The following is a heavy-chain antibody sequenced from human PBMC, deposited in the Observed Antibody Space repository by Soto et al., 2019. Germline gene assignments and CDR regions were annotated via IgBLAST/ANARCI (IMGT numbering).Heavy chain of an antibody. CDR3: ARRGAARPRGGYYYYYYGMDV. CDR1: GGTFSSYA. J-gene: IGHJ6*02. CDR2: IIPIFGTA. D-gene: IGHD6-6*01. V-gene: IGHV1-69*01. Sequence: QVQLVQSGAEVKKPGSSVKVSCKASGGTFSSYAISWVRQAPGQGLEWMGGIIPIFGTANYAQKFQGRVTITADESTSRAYMELSSLRAEATAVYYCARRGAARPRGGYYYYYYGMDVRVQGTTVTVSS.